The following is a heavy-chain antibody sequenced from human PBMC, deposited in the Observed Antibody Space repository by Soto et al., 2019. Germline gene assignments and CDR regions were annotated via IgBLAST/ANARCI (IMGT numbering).Heavy chain of an antibody. CDR1: GFTFSSYA. CDR3: ARDKVILVYDYYGMDV. V-gene: IGHV3-30-3*01. J-gene: IGHJ6*02. CDR2: ISYDGSNK. Sequence: GGSLRLSCAASGFTFSSYAMHWVRQAPGKGLEWVAVISYDGSNKYYADSVKGRFTISRDNSKNTLYLQMNSLRAEDTAVYYCARDKVILVYDYYGMDVWGQGTTVTVSS. D-gene: IGHD3-10*01.